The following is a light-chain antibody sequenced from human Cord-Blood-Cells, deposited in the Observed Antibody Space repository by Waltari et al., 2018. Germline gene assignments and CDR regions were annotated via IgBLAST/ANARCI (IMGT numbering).Light chain of an antibody. V-gene: IGKV1-5*03. Sequence: DIQMTQSPSTLSASVGARVTIPCRASQSISGWLAWYQQKPGTAPKLLIYKASSLESGVPSRFSGSGSGTEFTLTISSLQPDDFATYYCQQYNSYWTFGQGTKVEIK. CDR3: QQYNSYWT. J-gene: IGKJ1*01. CDR1: QSISGW. CDR2: KAS.